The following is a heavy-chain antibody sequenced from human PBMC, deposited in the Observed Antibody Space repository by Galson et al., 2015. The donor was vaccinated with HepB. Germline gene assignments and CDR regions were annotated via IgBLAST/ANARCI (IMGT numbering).Heavy chain of an antibody. D-gene: IGHD6-6*01. CDR3: ARTDLYSSSTSGWFDP. V-gene: IGHV2-70*11. Sequence: SWVRQAPGKGLEWLARLDWDDDKYYSTSLKTRLTISKDTSKNQVVLTMTNMDPVDTATYYCARTDLYSSSTSGWFDPWGQGTLVTVSS. CDR2: LDWDDDK. J-gene: IGHJ5*02.